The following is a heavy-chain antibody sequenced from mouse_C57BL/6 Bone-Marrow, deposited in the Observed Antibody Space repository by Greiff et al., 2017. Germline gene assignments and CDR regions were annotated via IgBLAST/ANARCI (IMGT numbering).Heavy chain of an antibody. D-gene: IGHD4-1*01. CDR2: ISSGGDYI. Sequence: EVQLVESGEGLVKPGGSLKLSCAASGFTFSSYAMPWVRQTPETRLEWVAYISSGGDYIYYADTVKGRFTISRDNARNTLYLQMSSLKTEDTAMYDWTRDDWDGFAYGGRGNLVTVSA. J-gene: IGHJ3*01. CDR3: TRDDWDGFAY. CDR1: GFTFSSYA. V-gene: IGHV5-9-1*02.